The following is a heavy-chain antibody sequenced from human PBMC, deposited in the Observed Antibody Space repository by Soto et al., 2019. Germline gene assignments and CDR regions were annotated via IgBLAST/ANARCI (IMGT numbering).Heavy chain of an antibody. CDR1: GGSFSGYY. Sequence: PSETLSLTCAVYGGSFSGYYWSWIRQPPGKGLEWIGEINHSGSTNYNPSLKSRVTISVDTSKNQFSLKLSSVTAADTAVYYCARRYYFKSITIFGVVTDWWLDPRGKGTLVTVSS. CDR3: ARRYYFKSITIFGVVTDWWLDP. CDR2: INHSGST. V-gene: IGHV4-34*01. J-gene: IGHJ5*02. D-gene: IGHD3-3*01.